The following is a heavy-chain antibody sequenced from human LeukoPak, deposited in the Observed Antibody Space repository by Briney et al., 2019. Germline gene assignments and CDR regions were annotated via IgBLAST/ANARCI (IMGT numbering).Heavy chain of an antibody. Sequence: PSETLSLTCAVSGGSISSASNSWGWIRQPPGKGLEWIGTIYYSGSTYYNPSLKSRVTISIDTSKNQFSLRLSSVPAADTAVFYCARSTDGTTSSGWYVDYWGQGTLVTVSS. CDR2: IYYSGST. CDR1: GGSISSASNS. CDR3: ARSTDGTTSSGWYVDY. V-gene: IGHV4-39*01. D-gene: IGHD6-19*01. J-gene: IGHJ4*02.